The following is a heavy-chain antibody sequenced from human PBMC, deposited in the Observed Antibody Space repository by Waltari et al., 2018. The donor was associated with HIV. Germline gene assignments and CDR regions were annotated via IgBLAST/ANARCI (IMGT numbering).Heavy chain of an antibody. CDR1: GYSFTDYY. Sequence: QMQLVQSGAEGKKPGASVKGSCKASGYSFTDYYIPWLRQAPGHGLEWMGWINPNSGGTNPAQNFQGRVTMTRETSIRTVYMEVSRLTADDTALYYWASDRGAHIMVLTTAFDFWGQGTLLTVSS. CDR2: INPNSGGT. V-gene: IGHV1-2*02. J-gene: IGHJ4*02. D-gene: IGHD2-21*02. CDR3: ASDRGAHIMVLTTAFDF.